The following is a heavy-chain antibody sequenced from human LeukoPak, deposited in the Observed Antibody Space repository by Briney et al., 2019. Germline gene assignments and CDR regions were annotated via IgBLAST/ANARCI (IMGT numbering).Heavy chain of an antibody. D-gene: IGHD6-19*01. J-gene: IGHJ5*02. CDR1: GFTFDDYA. CDR3: AKDGLAGVLGNWFDL. CDR2: FSWNSGSI. V-gene: IGHV3-9*03. Sequence: GGSLRLSCAASGFTFDDYAMHWVRQAPGKGLEWVSGFSWNSGSIGYADSVKGRFTISRENAKNSLYLQMNSLRAEDMALYYCAKDGLAGVLGNWFDLWGQGTLVTVSS.